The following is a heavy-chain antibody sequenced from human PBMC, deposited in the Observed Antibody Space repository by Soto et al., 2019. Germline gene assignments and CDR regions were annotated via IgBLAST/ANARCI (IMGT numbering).Heavy chain of an antibody. CDR1: GYTFTNFG. CDR2: ISAYNGNT. CDR3: ARGGTPIDY. D-gene: IGHD3-16*01. V-gene: IGHV1-18*01. Sequence: QVQLVQSGAEVKKPGASVKVSCKASGYTFTNFGISWVRQAPGQGLEWMGWISAYNGNTNDAQNFQGSVTMTTAAATSTAYMELRSLRSDDTAVYYCARGGTPIDYWCQGTLVTVSS. J-gene: IGHJ4*02.